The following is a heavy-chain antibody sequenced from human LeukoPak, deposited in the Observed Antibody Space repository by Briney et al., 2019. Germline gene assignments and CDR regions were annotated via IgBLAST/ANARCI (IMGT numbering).Heavy chain of an antibody. CDR1: GGSFSGYY. Sequence: SETLSLTCAVYGGSFSGYYWSWIRQPPGEGLEWIGYIYYSGSTNYNPSLKSRVTISVDTSKNQFSLKLSSVTAADTAVYYCARGRYSYGGAVGDYFDYWGQGTLVTVSS. CDR2: IYYSGST. D-gene: IGHD5-18*01. CDR3: ARGRYSYGGAVGDYFDY. J-gene: IGHJ4*02. V-gene: IGHV4-59*01.